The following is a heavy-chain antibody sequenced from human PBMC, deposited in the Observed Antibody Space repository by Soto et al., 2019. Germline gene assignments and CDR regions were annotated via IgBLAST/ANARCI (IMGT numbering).Heavy chain of an antibody. CDR3: APDSSGYYGMDV. CDR1: GFSLSTRGVG. CDR2: IYWDDDK. V-gene: IGHV2-5*02. D-gene: IGHD6-6*01. Sequence: QITLKESGPTLVKPTQTLTLTCTFSGFSLSTRGVGVGWIRQPPGKALEWLALIYWDDDKRYSPSLKNRLTIHKDTSKNPVVLTMTNMDPVDTATYDCAPDSSGYYGMDVWGQGPTVTVSS. J-gene: IGHJ6*02.